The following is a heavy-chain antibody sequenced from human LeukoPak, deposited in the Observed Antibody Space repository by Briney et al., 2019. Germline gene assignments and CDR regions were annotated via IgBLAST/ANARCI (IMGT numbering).Heavy chain of an antibody. J-gene: IGHJ4*02. CDR3: ARDFGDY. D-gene: IGHD3-10*01. V-gene: IGHV3-66*02. CDR2: IYGGGTT. Sequence: GGTLRLSCAASGFTVSSNYMSCVRQAPGHGLVWVSVIYGGGTTYYADSVKGRFTVSRDNSKNTLYLQMNSLKAEDTAFYYCARDFGDYWGQGTLVTVSS. CDR1: GFTVSSNY.